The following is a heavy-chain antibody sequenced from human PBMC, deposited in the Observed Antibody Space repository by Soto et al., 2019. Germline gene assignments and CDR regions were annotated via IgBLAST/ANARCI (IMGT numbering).Heavy chain of an antibody. CDR1: GFTFSSYA. CDR3: ARHSSGRRNWFDP. J-gene: IGHJ5*02. V-gene: IGHV3-23*01. D-gene: IGHD6-19*01. Sequence: EVQLLESGGGLVQPGGSLRLSCAASGFTFSSYAMSWVRQAPGKGLEWVSAISGSGGSTYYADSVKGRFTISRDHSKNTLYLQMNSLRAEDTAVYYWARHSSGRRNWFDPWGQGTLVTVSS. CDR2: ISGSGGST.